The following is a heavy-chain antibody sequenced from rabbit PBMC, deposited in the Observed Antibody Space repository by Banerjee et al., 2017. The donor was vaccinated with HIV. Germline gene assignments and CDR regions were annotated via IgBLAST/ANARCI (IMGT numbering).Heavy chain of an antibody. CDR2: IYTGDGST. J-gene: IGHJ4*01. V-gene: IGHV1S40*01. Sequence: QSLEESGGDLVKPGGTLTLTCKASGIDFSSYYYMCWVRQAPGKGLDWIACIYTGDGSTYYTNWVNGRFTISKTSSTTVTLQMTSLTAADTATYFCARGTSYDGYALWGPGTLVTVS. D-gene: IGHD6-1*01. CDR3: ARGTSYDGYAL. CDR1: GIDFSSYYY.